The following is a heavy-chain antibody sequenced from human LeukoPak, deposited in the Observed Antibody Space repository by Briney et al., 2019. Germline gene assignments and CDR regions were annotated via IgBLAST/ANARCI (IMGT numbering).Heavy chain of an antibody. CDR3: ASVNSTPYP. D-gene: IGHD2-15*01. V-gene: IGHV4-34*01. J-gene: IGHJ4*02. CDR2: INHSGST. CDR1: GGSFSGYY. Sequence: SETLSLTCAVYGGSFSGYYWSWIRQPPGKGLEWIGEINHSGSTNYNPSLKSRVTISVDTSKNQFSLKLSSVTAADPAVYYCASVNSTPYPWGQGTLVTVSS.